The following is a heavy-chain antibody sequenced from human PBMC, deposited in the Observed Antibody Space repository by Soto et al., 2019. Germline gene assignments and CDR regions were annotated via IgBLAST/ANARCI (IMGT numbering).Heavy chain of an antibody. V-gene: IGHV3-64*02. J-gene: IGHJ4*02. CDR3: ARGASSWYAHYFDY. CDR2: ISSNGGIT. Sequence: EVQLVESGEGLVQPGGSLRLSCAASGFTFSSYAMHWVRQAPGKGLEYVSTISSNGGITYYADSVKGRFTISRDNSKNTLYLQMGSLRAEDMAVYYCARGASSWYAHYFDYWGQGTLVTVSS. D-gene: IGHD6-13*01. CDR1: GFTFSSYA.